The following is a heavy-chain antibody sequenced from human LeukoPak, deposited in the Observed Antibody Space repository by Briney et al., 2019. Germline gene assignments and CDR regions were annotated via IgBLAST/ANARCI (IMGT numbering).Heavy chain of an antibody. J-gene: IGHJ4*02. CDR3: ARRRNGWYDDC. V-gene: IGHV1-2*06. CDR2: INPNSGGT. Sequence: GASVKVSCKASGYTFTGYYMHWVRQAPGQGLEWVGRINPNSGGTNYAQKFQGRVTMTRDTSISTAYLQWSSLKASDTAMYYCARRRNGWYDDCWGQGTLVTVSS. D-gene: IGHD6-19*01. CDR1: GYTFTGYY.